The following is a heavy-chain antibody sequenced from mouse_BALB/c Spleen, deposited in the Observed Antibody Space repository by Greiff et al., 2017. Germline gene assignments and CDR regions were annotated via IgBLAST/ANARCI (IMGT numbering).Heavy chain of an antibody. Sequence: QVTLKECGPGILQPSQTLSLTCSFSGFSLSTSGMGVSWIRQPSGKGLEWLAHIYWDDDKRYNPSLKSRLTISKDTSRNQVFLKITSVDTADTATYYCARLGRVHFDYWGQGTTLTVSS. CDR2: IYWDDDK. J-gene: IGHJ2*01. CDR3: ARLGRVHFDY. D-gene: IGHD2-14*01. V-gene: IGHV8-12*01. CDR1: GFSLSTSGMG.